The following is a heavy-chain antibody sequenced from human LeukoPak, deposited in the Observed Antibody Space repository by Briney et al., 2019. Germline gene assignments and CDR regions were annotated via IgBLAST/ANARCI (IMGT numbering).Heavy chain of an antibody. CDR3: ARVSYYYDSSGVGTFDI. V-gene: IGHV4-38-2*02. Sequence: PSETLSLTCTVSGYSISSGYYWGWIRQPPGKGLEWIGSIYHSGSTYYNPSLKSRVTISVDTSKNQFSLKLSSVTPADTAVYYCARVSYYYDSSGVGTFDIWGQGTMVTVSS. D-gene: IGHD3-22*01. J-gene: IGHJ3*02. CDR2: IYHSGST. CDR1: GYSISSGYY.